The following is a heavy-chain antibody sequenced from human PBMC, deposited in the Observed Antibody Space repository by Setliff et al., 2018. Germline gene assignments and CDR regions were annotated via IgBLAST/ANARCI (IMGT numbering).Heavy chain of an antibody. CDR3: SRLVRYCSKTTCQTASGAEL. D-gene: IGHD2-8*01. CDR2: IGVYTGHT. V-gene: IGHV1-18*04. Sequence: ASVKVSCKASGYTFAESIVSWVRQAPGQGLEWMGWIGVYTGHTSFAQKFEDRVSMSTDKSTNMAYMELRGLRFDDTAVYYCSRLVRYCSKTTCQTASGAELWGQGTLVTVSS. J-gene: IGHJ4*02. CDR1: GYTFAESI.